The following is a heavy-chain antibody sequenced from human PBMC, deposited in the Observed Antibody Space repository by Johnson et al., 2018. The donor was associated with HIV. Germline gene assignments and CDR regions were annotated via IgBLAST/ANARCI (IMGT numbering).Heavy chain of an antibody. J-gene: IGHJ3*02. CDR2: ISYDGSNK. CDR3: ARVEGGSSSNAFDI. Sequence: QVQLVESGGGVVQPGRSLRLSCAASGFTFSSYAMHWVRQAPGKGLEWVAVISYDGSNKYYADSVKGRFTISRDNSKHTLYLQLNSLRAEDTAVYYCARVEGGSSSNAFDIWGQGTMVTVSS. D-gene: IGHD6-13*01. CDR1: GFTFSSYA. V-gene: IGHV3-30-3*01.